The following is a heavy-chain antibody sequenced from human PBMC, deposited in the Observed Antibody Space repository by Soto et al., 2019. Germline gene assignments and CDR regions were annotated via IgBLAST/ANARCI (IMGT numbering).Heavy chain of an antibody. J-gene: IGHJ3*02. D-gene: IGHD2-2*01. CDR2: ISAYNGNT. CDR3: ARDPAPTVVVVPAAIRGRRYGAFDT. V-gene: IGHV1-18*01. CDR1: GYTFTSYG. Sequence: ASVKVSCKASGYTFTSYGISWVRQAPGQGLEWMGWISAYNGNTNYAQKLQGRVTMTTDTSTSTAYMELRSLRSDDTAVYYCARDPAPTVVVVPAAIRGRRYGAFDTWGQGTMVTVSS.